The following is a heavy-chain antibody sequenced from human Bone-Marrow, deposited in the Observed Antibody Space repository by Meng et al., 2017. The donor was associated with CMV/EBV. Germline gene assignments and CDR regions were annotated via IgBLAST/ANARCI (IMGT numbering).Heavy chain of an antibody. CDR3: ALVVGYCSSTSCPPWFDP. D-gene: IGHD2-2*03. V-gene: IGHV3-30*03. CDR2: ISYDGSNK. J-gene: IGHJ5*02. Sequence: FTFRSYGMHWVRQAPGKGLEWVAVISYDGSNKYYADSVKGRFTISRDNSKNTLYLQMNSLRAEDTAVYYCALVVGYCSSTSCPPWFDPWGQGALVTVSS. CDR1: FTFRSYG.